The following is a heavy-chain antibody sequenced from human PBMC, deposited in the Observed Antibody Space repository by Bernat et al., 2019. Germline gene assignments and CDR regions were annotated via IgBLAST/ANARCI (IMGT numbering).Heavy chain of an antibody. D-gene: IGHD3-22*01. Sequence: QVQLVQSGAEVKKPGSSVKVSCKASGGTFSSYAISWVRQAPGQGLEWMGGIIPIFGTANYAQEFQGRVTITADESTSTVYMELSSLRSEDTAVYYCATQGYYYDSSGLDLGYWGQGTLVTVSS. CDR3: ATQGYYYDSSGLDLGY. J-gene: IGHJ4*02. V-gene: IGHV1-69*12. CDR2: IIPIFGTA. CDR1: GGTFSSYA.